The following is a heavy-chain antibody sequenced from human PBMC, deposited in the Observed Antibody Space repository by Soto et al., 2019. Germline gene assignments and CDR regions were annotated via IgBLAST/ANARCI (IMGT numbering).Heavy chain of an antibody. Sequence: ASVKVSCKVSGYSFSEMSMHWVRQTPEKGLEWMGGFDGEDGQPMYAQKFQGRVTITADASTGTAYMELSSLRSEDTAVYYCASGRCSSTSCYIVYYYGMDVWGQGTTVTVSS. CDR3: ASGRCSSTSCYIVYYYGMDV. J-gene: IGHJ6*02. CDR2: FDGEDGQP. D-gene: IGHD2-2*02. CDR1: GYSFSEMS. V-gene: IGHV1-24*01.